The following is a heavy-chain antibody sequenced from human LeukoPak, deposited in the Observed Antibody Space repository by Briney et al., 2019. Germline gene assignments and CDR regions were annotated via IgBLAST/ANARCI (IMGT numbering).Heavy chain of an antibody. CDR3: ARDYLYAFDY. Sequence: GGSLRFSCAASGFSFSSYSMNWVRQAPRKGLEWVSYTSGSGNAKHYTDSVKGRFTISRDNAKNALYLQMNSLRAEDTAVYFCARDYLYAFDYWGQGTLVIVSS. CDR1: GFSFSSYS. D-gene: IGHD2-2*01. V-gene: IGHV3-48*01. J-gene: IGHJ4*02. CDR2: TSGSGNAK.